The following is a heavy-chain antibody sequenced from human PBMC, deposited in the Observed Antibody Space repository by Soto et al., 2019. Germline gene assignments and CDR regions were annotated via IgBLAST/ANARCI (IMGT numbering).Heavy chain of an antibody. CDR1: GFTFSNAW. D-gene: IGHD2-2*01. CDR3: TTSPYQYYYYGMDV. V-gene: IGHV3-15*01. Sequence: GGSLRLSCAASGFTFSNAWMNWVRQAPGKGLEWVGRIKSKTDGGTTDYAAPVKGRFTISRDDSKNTLYLQMNSLKTEDTAVYYCTTSPYQYYYYGMDVWGQGTTVTVSS. J-gene: IGHJ6*02. CDR2: IKSKTDGGTT.